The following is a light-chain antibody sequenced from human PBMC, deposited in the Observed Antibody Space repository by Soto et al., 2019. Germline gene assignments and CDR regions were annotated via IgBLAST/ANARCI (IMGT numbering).Light chain of an antibody. V-gene: IGKV1-39*01. CDR3: QQSYSTPIT. J-gene: IGKJ5*01. CDR2: SAS. CDR1: QDISNY. Sequence: DIQMTQSPSSLTASVGDRVTIPCRASQDISNYLNWYQQKPGKAPQLLIFSASNLQSGVPSRFSGSGSGTDFTLTISCLQPEDFATYYCQQSYSTPITFGQGTRLEIK.